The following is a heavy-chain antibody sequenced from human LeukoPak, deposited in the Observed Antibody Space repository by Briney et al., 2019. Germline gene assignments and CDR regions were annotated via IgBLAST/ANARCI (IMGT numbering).Heavy chain of an antibody. V-gene: IGHV5-51*01. CDR1: GYSFTSYW. CDR3: ARLSGNPRKDYGMDV. J-gene: IGHJ6*02. D-gene: IGHD1-14*01. CDR2: IYPGDSDT. Sequence: GESLKISCKGSGYSFTSYWIGWARQMPGKGLEWMGIIYPGDSDTRYSPSFQGQVTISADKSISTAYLQWSSLKASDTAMYYCARLSGNPRKDYGMDVWGQGTTVTVSS.